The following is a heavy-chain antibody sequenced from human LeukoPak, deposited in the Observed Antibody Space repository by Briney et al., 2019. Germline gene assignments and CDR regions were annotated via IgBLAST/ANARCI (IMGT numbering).Heavy chain of an antibody. CDR3: TAYIIVFGGDF. CDR1: GLTFSNTW. J-gene: IGHJ4*02. Sequence: GGSLRLSCAASGLTFSNTWITWVRQDPGRGLEWVWRVFRRTGSMQTEYAAPVKGRFNISRDDSSDAMYLQMNIRTAEDTAVYYCTAYIIVFGGDFLGQGTLVTVSS. V-gene: IGHV3-15*01. D-gene: IGHD2/OR15-2a*01. CDR2: VFRRTGSMQT.